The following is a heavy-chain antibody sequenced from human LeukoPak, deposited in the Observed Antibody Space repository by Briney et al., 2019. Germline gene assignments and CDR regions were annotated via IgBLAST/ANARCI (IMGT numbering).Heavy chain of an antibody. CDR3: ARLRVTTFPGYYYYMDV. Sequence: PSETLSLTCTVSGYSISSGYYWGWIRQPPGKGLEWIGSIYHSGSTYYNPSLKSRVTISVDTSKNQFSLKLSSVTAADTAVYYCARLRVTTFPGYYYYMDVWGKGTTVTVSS. V-gene: IGHV4-38-2*02. D-gene: IGHD4-17*01. CDR2: IYHSGST. CDR1: GYSISSGYY. J-gene: IGHJ6*03.